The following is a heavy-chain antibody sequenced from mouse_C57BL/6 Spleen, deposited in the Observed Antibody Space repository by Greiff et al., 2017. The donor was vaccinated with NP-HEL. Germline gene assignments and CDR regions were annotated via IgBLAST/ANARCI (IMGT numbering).Heavy chain of an antibody. D-gene: IGHD1-1*01. J-gene: IGHJ1*03. Sequence: EVKLMESGGGLVKPGGSLKLSCAASGFTFSSYTMSWVRQTPEKRLEWVATISGGGGNTYYPDSVKGRFTISRDNAKNTLYLQMSSLRSEDTALYYCARHYYGSSLCVWGTGTTVTVSS. CDR1: GFTFSSYT. CDR2: ISGGGGNT. CDR3: ARHYYGSSLCV. V-gene: IGHV5-9*01.